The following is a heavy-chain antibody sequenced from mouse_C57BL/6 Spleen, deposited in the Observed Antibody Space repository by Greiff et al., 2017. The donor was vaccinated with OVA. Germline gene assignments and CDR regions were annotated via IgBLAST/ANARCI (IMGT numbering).Heavy chain of an antibody. CDR3: ASNWDYSGSNYFDS. J-gene: IGHJ2*01. Sequence: VQLQQSGAELVKPGASVKLSCKASGYTFTEYTIHWVKQRSGQGLEWIGWFYPGSGSIKYNEKFKDKATLTADKSSSTVYMELSRLTSEDAAVYFVASNWDYSGSNYFDSWGQGTTLTVSS. V-gene: IGHV1-62-2*01. D-gene: IGHD1-1*01. CDR1: GYTFTEYT. CDR2: FYPGSGSI.